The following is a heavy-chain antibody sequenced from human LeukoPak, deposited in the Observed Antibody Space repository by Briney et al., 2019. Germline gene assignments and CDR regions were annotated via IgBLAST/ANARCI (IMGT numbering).Heavy chain of an antibody. D-gene: IGHD4-17*01. J-gene: IGHJ3*02. CDR2: ISYDGSNK. Sequence: PGRSLRLSCAASRFTFSSYAMHWVRQAPGNGLDWVAVISYDGSNKYYADSVKGRFTISRDNSKNTLYLQMNSLRAEDTAVYYCARDNDYGDHPDAFDIWGQGTMVTVSS. CDR3: ARDNDYGDHPDAFDI. CDR1: RFTFSSYA. V-gene: IGHV3-30-3*01.